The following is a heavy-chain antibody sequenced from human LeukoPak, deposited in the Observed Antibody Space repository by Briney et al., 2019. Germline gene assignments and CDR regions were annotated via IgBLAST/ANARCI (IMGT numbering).Heavy chain of an antibody. CDR2: INHSGST. CDR3: ARKISAAGSRWFDP. Sequence: ASETLSLTCAVYGGSFSGYYWSWIRQPPGKGLEWIGEINHSGSTNYNPSLKSRVTISVDTSKNQFSLKLSSVTAADTAVYYCARKISAAGSRWFDPWGQGTLVTVSS. V-gene: IGHV4-34*01. D-gene: IGHD6-13*01. CDR1: GGSFSGYY. J-gene: IGHJ5*02.